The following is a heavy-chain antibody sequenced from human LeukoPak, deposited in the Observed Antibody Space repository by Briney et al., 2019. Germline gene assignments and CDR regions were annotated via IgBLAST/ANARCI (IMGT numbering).Heavy chain of an antibody. V-gene: IGHV3-9*01. Sequence: PGGSLRLSCAASGFTFDDYAMHWVRQAPGKGLEWVSGIIWNSGSIGYADSVKGRFTISRDNAKNSLYLQMNSLRAEDTAVYYCAKALEGYGYFGGGYWGQRTLVTVSS. CDR1: GFTFDDYA. J-gene: IGHJ4*02. CDR2: IIWNSGSI. D-gene: IGHD5-18*01. CDR3: AKALEGYGYFGGGY.